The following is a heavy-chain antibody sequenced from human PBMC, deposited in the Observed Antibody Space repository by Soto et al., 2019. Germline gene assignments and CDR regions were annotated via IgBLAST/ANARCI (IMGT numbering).Heavy chain of an antibody. Sequence: SETLSLTCAVSGYSISSGYYWGWIRQPPGKGLEWIGSIYHSGSTYYNPSLKSRVTISVDTSKNQFSLKLSSVTTADTAVYYCARDIRAAAGTWFDYWGQGTLVTVSS. CDR2: IYHSGST. D-gene: IGHD6-13*01. CDR1: GYSISSGYY. CDR3: ARDIRAAAGTWFDY. J-gene: IGHJ4*02. V-gene: IGHV4-38-2*02.